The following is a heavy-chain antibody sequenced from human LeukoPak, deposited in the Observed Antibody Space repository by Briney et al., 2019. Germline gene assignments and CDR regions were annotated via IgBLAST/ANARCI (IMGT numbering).Heavy chain of an antibody. CDR2: IRYDGSNK. CDR3: AKRAHHCSGGSCYLDY. D-gene: IGHD2-15*01. CDR1: GFTFSSYG. Sequence: SGGSLRLSCAASGFTFSSYGMHWVRQAPGKGLEWVAFIRYDGSNKYYADSVKGRFTISRDNSKNTLYLQMNSLRAEDTAVYYCAKRAHHCSGGSCYLDYWGQGTLVTVSS. J-gene: IGHJ4*02. V-gene: IGHV3-30*02.